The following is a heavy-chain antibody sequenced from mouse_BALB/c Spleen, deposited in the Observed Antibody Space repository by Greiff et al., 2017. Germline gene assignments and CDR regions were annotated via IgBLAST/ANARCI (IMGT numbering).Heavy chain of an antibody. J-gene: IGHJ2*01. V-gene: IGHV1S81*02. CDR3: ARTMITADY. CDR2: INPSNGRT. CDR1: GYTFTSYW. Sequence: QVQLQQSGAELVKPGASVKLSCKASGYTFTSYWMHWVKQRPGQGLEWIGEINPSNGRTNYNEKFKSKATLTVDKSSSTAYMQLSSLTSEDSAVYYCARTMITADYWGQGTTLTVSS. D-gene: IGHD2-4*01.